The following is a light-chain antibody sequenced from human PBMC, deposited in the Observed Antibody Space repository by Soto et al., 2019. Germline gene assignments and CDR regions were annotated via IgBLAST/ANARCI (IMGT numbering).Light chain of an antibody. V-gene: IGLV2-8*01. CDR3: SSYAGSNRV. J-gene: IGLJ3*02. CDR1: SSDVGAYKY. Sequence: QSALTQPPSASGSPGQSVTISCTGTSSDVGAYKYISWYQQHPGKAPKLMIYEVTKRPSGVPDRFSGSKSGNTASLTVSGLQGEDEADYYCSSYAGSNRVFGGGTKVTVL. CDR2: EVT.